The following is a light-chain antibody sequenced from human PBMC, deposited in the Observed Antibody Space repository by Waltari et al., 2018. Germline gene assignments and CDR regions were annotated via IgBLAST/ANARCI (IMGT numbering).Light chain of an antibody. V-gene: IGLV2-14*03. J-gene: IGLJ3*02. CDR1: SSDVGGYNY. Sequence: QSALTQPASVSGSPGQSITISCTGTSSDVGGYNYVSWFQQHPGKAPKLMIYEVSNRPSGVSNRFSGSKSGNTASLTISGPQAEDEAAYYCSSFTSSSTWVFGGGSKLTVL. CDR3: SSFTSSSTWV. CDR2: EVS.